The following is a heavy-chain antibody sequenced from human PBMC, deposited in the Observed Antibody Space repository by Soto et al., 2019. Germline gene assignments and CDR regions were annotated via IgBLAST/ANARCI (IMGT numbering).Heavy chain of an antibody. D-gene: IGHD6-19*01. Sequence: HVQLVPSGAEVKQPGSSVKVSCKAFGGTFSSYALSWVRQAPGQGLEWMGGIIPLFGTPNYAQNFQGRVTITADKSTSTAYMELASLRSDDTAVYYCARAFSSGWGGDFDSWDQGTLVIVS. CDR1: GGTFSSYA. J-gene: IGHJ4*02. CDR3: ARAFSSGWGGDFDS. V-gene: IGHV1-69*06. CDR2: IIPLFGTP.